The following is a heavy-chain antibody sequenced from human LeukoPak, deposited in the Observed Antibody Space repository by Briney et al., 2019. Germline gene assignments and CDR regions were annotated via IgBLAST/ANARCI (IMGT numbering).Heavy chain of an antibody. J-gene: IGHJ4*02. Sequence: PGGSLRLSCAASGFTFSTYTMYWVRHPPGKGLEWIGYSYYNGATNYNPSLKSRVTITVDTSKNQFSLSLGSVTAADTAVYYCARQRGIAGNFDYWGQGTLVIVSS. V-gene: IGHV4-59*06. CDR1: GFTFSTYT. CDR3: ARQRGIAGNFDY. CDR2: SYYNGAT. D-gene: IGHD6-13*01.